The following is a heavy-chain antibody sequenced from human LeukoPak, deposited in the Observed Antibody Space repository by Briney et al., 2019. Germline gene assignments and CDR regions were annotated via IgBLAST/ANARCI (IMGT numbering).Heavy chain of an antibody. D-gene: IGHD2-2*01. Sequence: ASVKVSCKASGYTFTSYYMHWVRQAPGQGLEWMGIINPSGGSTSYAQKFQGRVTMTRDTSTSTVYMELSSLRSEDTAVYYCARDKTVVPAAMLLYYFDYWGQGTLVTVSS. CDR1: GYTFTSYY. CDR3: ARDKTVVPAAMLLYYFDY. J-gene: IGHJ4*02. V-gene: IGHV1-46*01. CDR2: INPSGGST.